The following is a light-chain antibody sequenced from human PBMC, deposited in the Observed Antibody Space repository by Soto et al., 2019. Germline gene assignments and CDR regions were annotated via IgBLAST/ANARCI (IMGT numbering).Light chain of an antibody. CDR2: EVS. V-gene: IGKV2D-29*02. J-gene: IGKJ5*01. CDR3: MQSTQLPPT. Sequence: DVVMTQTPLSLSVAPGQPASISCKSSKSLLHITGETFLFWSLQKPGQSPQLLIYEVSTRGSGVPDRFSGSGSGTDFTLVISRVETDDVGLYYCMQSTQLPPTFGQGTRLGIE. CDR1: KSLLHITGETF.